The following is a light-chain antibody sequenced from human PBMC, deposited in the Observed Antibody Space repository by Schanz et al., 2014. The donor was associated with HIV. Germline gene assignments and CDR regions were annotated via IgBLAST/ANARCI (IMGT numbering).Light chain of an antibody. J-gene: IGKJ1*01. CDR2: GAS. CDR1: QSLSSNI. CDR3: QQYGRTPWT. V-gene: IGKV3-20*01. Sequence: EIVLTQSPGTLSLSPGERATLSCWASQSLSSNILAWYQHKPGQAPRLLIYGASSRATGIPDRFSGSGSGTDFTLTISRLEPEDFAVYYCQQYGRTPWTFGQGTKVEIK.